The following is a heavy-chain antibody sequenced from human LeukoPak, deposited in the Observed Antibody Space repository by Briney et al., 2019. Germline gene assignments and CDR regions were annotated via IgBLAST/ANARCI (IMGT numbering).Heavy chain of an antibody. CDR3: AKAVSLYSYFMYV. CDR2: ISGSGGST. CDR1: GFTFSSYA. J-gene: IGHJ6*03. V-gene: IGHV3-23*01. Sequence: GGSLRLSCAASGFTFSSYAMSWVRQAPGKGLEWVSAISGSGGSTYYADSVKGRFTISRDNSKNTLYLQMNSLRAEDTAVYYFAKAVSLYSYFMYVWGKGTTVTLSS.